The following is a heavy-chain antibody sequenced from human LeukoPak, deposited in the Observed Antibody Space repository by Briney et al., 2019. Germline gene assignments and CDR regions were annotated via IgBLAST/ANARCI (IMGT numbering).Heavy chain of an antibody. D-gene: IGHD1/OR15-1a*01. CDR3: ARLGKTYYMDV. Sequence: PSETLSLTCTVSGDSISNYYWTWIRQTPGKGLEWIGNLYHSGAADYNPSLKTRVTTSVDTSKDQFSVSLRSSTAADTAVYFCARLGKTYYMDVWGTGTTVTVSS. CDR2: LYHSGAA. J-gene: IGHJ6*03. CDR1: GDSISNYY. V-gene: IGHV4-59*08.